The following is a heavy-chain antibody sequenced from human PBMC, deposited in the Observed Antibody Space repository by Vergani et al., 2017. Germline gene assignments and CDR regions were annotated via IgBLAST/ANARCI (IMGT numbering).Heavy chain of an antibody. Sequence: QVQLQESGPGLVKPSQTLSLTCTVSGGSISSGSYYWSWIRQPPGKGLEWIGEINHSGSTNYKPSLKSRVTISVDTSKNQFSLKLSSVTAADTAVYYCARPPSRLLLRGWYFDLWGRGTLVTVSS. CDR2: INHSGST. CDR3: ARPPSRLLLRGWYFDL. J-gene: IGHJ2*01. V-gene: IGHV4-39*07. CDR1: GGSISSGSYY. D-gene: IGHD3-22*01.